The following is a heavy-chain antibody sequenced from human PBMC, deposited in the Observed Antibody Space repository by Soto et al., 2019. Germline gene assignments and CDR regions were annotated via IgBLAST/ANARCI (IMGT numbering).Heavy chain of an antibody. CDR1: GYSFTSYW. CDR2: IYPGDSDT. Sequence: EVQLIQSGAEVKKPGESLKISCKGSGYSFTSYWIGWVRQMPGKGLEWMGIIYPGDSDTRYSPAFQGQVTISADKSISTAYLQWSSLKASDTAMYYCARTSAGGKYYYGMDVWGQGTTVTVSS. V-gene: IGHV5-51*01. J-gene: IGHJ6*02. CDR3: ARTSAGGKYYYGMDV. D-gene: IGHD6-13*01.